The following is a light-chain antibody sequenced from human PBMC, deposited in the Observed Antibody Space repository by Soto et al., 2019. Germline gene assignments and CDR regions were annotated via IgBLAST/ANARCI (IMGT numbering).Light chain of an antibody. Sequence: EIVLTQSPGTLSLSPGERATISCRASQSVSSSYLAWYQQKPGQAPRLLIYGASSRATGIPDRFSGSGSGTDFTLTISRLEPEDFAVYYCQQDGSSPPLTFGGGTKEEIK. CDR1: QSVSSSY. J-gene: IGKJ4*01. V-gene: IGKV3-20*01. CDR3: QQDGSSPPLT. CDR2: GAS.